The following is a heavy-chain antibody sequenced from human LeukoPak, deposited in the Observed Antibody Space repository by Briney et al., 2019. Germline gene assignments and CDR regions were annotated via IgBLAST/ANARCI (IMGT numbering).Heavy chain of an antibody. CDR1: GFTFSSYS. D-gene: IGHD3-22*01. CDR2: ISSSSSYI. V-gene: IGHV3-21*01. Sequence: PGGSLRLSCAASGFTFSSYSMNWVRQAPGKGLEWVSPISSSSSYIYYADSVKGRFTISRDNAKNSLYLQMNSLRAEDTAVYYCARTFGKIVVVITRAFDIWGQGTMVTVSS. J-gene: IGHJ3*02. CDR3: ARTFGKIVVVITRAFDI.